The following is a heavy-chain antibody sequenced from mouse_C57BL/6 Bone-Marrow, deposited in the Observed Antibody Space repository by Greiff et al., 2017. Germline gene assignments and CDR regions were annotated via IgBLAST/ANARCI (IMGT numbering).Heavy chain of an antibody. V-gene: IGHV1-69*01. CDR1: GYTFTSYW. Sequence: VQLQQPGAELVMPGASVKLSCKASGYTFTSYWMHWVKQRPGQGLEWIGEIDPSDSYTNYNQKFKGKSTLTVDKSSSTAYMQLSSLTSEDSAVYYCARNDYDSCAYWGQGTRVTVSA. CDR3: ARNDYDSCAY. CDR2: IDPSDSYT. J-gene: IGHJ3*01. D-gene: IGHD2-4*01.